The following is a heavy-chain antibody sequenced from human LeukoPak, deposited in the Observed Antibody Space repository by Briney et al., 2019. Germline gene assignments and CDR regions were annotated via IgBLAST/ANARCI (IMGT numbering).Heavy chain of an antibody. CDR3: ARDLGYSGYDKGGSGF. CDR2: IYSGDST. CDR1: GFTVSSNY. Sequence: GGSLRLSCAASGFTVSSNYMTWVRQAPGKGLEWVSIIYSGDSTYYADSVKGRFTISRDNSKNTLYLQMNSLRAEDTAVYYCARDLGYSGYDKGGSGFWGQGTLVTVSS. J-gene: IGHJ4*02. V-gene: IGHV3-66*01. D-gene: IGHD5-12*01.